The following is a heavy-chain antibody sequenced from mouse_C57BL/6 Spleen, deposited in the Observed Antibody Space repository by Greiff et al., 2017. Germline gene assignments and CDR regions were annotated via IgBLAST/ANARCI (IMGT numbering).Heavy chain of an antibody. CDR1: GYTFTTYP. J-gene: IGHJ4*01. D-gene: IGHD1-1*01. CDR2: FHPYNDDT. CDR3: ARRTTVVATGYYAMDD. Sequence: QVQLKESGAELVKPGASVKMSCKASGYTFTTYPIEWMKQNHGKSLEWIGNFHPYNDDTKYNEKFKGKATLTVEKSSSTVYLELSRLTSDDAAVYYCARRTTVVATGYYAMDDWGQGTSVTVSS. V-gene: IGHV1-47*01.